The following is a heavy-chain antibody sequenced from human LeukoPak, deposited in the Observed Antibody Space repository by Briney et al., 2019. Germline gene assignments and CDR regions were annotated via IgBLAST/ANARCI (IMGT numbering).Heavy chain of an antibody. V-gene: IGHV4-4*07. D-gene: IGHD4-23*01. CDR2: VYTTGST. Sequence: SETLSLTCTVSGGSISSYYWSWVRQPAGKGLEWIGRVYTTGSTNYNPSLKSRVTMSVDTSRNQFSLNLTSVTAADTAVYYCARDRTYGGNSGFDYWGRGTLVTASS. J-gene: IGHJ4*02. CDR1: GGSISSYY. CDR3: ARDRTYGGNSGFDY.